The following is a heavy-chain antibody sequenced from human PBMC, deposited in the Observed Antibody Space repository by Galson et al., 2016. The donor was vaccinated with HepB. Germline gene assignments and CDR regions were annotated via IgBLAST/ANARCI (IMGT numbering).Heavy chain of an antibody. CDR2: INPDGSQT. CDR3: ARDPMRFAFDL. V-gene: IGHV3-7*01. Sequence: SQRLRCAASGFTHRTSWRSWVRQPPGKGPEWVDNINPDGSQTYYVDSVKGRFNISKDNAKNSLYLRMNSLRADDTAVYYCARDPMRFAFDLWGQGTMVTVSS. J-gene: IGHJ3*01. CDR1: GFTHRTSW.